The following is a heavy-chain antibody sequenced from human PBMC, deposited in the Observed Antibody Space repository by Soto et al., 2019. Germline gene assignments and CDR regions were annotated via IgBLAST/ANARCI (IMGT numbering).Heavy chain of an antibody. CDR3: ASLGRNYYNGMDV. CDR2: IDPSGTT. V-gene: IGHV4-4*07. Sequence: QVQLQESGPGLVKPSETLSITCTVSGASIRTYFWTWIRQSAGEGLEWLGRIDPSGTTTSNPSLKRRLTMSLDTSTNQFSLTLTSVTAADTAVYFCASLGRNYYNGMDVWGQGTTVIVSS. J-gene: IGHJ6*02. CDR1: GASIRTYF.